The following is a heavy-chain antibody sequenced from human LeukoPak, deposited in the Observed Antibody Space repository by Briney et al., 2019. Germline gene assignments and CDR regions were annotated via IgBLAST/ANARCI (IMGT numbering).Heavy chain of an antibody. D-gene: IGHD3-10*01. CDR2: ISGSGGST. Sequence: PGRSLRLSCAASGFTFSSYAMSWVRQAPGKGLEWVSAISGSGGSTYYADSVKGRFAISRDNSKNTLYLQMNSLRAEDTAVYYCAKGNYGSGSYGLDYWGQGTLVTVSS. CDR3: AKGNYGSGSYGLDY. J-gene: IGHJ4*02. V-gene: IGHV3-23*01. CDR1: GFTFSSYA.